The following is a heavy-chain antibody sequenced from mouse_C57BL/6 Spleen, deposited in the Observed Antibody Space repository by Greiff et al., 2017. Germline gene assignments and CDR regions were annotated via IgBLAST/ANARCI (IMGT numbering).Heavy chain of an antibody. D-gene: IGHD1-1*01. J-gene: IGHJ4*01. CDR2: ISYDGSN. CDR3: ARDSIYYYGSSYNYAMDY. Sequence: ESGPGLVKPSQSLSLTCSVTGYSITSGYYWNWIRQFPGNKLEWMGYISYDGSNNYNPSLKNRISITRDTSKNQFFLKLNSVTTEDTATYYCARDSIYYYGSSYNYAMDYWGQGTSVTVSS. V-gene: IGHV3-6*01. CDR1: GYSITSGYY.